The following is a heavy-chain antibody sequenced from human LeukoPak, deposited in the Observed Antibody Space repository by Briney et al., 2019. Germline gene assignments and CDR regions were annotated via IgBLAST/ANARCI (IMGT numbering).Heavy chain of an antibody. J-gene: IGHJ6*03. CDR2: ISYGGSNR. V-gene: IGHV3-30*01. CDR1: GFTFSSYA. Sequence: GGSLRLSCAASGFTFSSYAMHWVRQAPGKGLEWVAVISYGGSNRYYADSVKGRFTISRDNSKNTLYLQMNSLRAEDTAVYYCARVGCSSTSCYNDYYYYMDVWGKGTTVTVSS. D-gene: IGHD2-2*02. CDR3: ARVGCSSTSCYNDYYYYMDV.